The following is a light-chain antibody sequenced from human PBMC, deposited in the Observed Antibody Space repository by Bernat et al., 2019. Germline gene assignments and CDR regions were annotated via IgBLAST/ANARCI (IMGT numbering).Light chain of an antibody. CDR3: QQLNSYPIT. V-gene: IGKV1-9*01. CDR1: QVIGTY. J-gene: IGKJ5*01. CDR2: GAS. Sequence: DIQLTQSPPFLSASVGDRVTITCRASQVIGTYLAWYQQKPGKAPNLLIYGASTLQTGVPSRFSGSGSGTELTLTISSLRPEDIATYHCQQLNSYPITFGQGTRLEIK.